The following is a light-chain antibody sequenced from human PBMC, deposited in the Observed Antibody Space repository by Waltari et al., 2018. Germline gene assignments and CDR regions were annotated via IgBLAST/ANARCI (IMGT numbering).Light chain of an antibody. Sequence: QSALTQPASVSGSPGQSITIPCTGTSSDVGFYNLVSWYQQHPDKAPKLLVYEVIERPAGVSNRFSGSKSGNTASRTISGLQAEDEADYYGCSYVGRNIWVFGGGTKVTVL. J-gene: IGLJ3*02. V-gene: IGLV2-23*02. CDR1: SSDVGFYNL. CDR3: CSYVGRNIWV. CDR2: EVI.